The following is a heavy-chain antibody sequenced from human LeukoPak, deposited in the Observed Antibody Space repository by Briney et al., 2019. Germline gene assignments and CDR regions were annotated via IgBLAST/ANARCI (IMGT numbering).Heavy chain of an antibody. J-gene: IGHJ6*02. D-gene: IGHD3-3*02. V-gene: IGHV1-69*04. CDR3: ARESRIFGVVPSSGMDV. CDR2: IIPIFGIA. CDR1: GGTFSSYA. Sequence: VASVKVSCKASGGTFSSYAISWVRQAPGQGLEWMGRIIPIFGIANYAQKFQGRVTITADKSTSTAYMELSSLRSEDTAVYYCARESRIFGVVPSSGMDVWGQGTTVTVSS.